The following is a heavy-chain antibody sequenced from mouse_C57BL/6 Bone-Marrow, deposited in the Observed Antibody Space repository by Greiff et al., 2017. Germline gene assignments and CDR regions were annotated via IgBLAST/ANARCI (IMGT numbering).Heavy chain of an antibody. CDR2: INPSVSDT. J-gene: IGHJ1*03. CDR1: GYTFTSYW. CDR3: AVPPRVSTTVVTTVFDV. Sequence: QVQLQQSGAELVKPGASVKVSCKASGYTFTSYWMHWVKQRPGQGLEWIGRINPSVSDTNYNQKFKGKATLTVDKSSSTAYMQLSSLTSEDSAVLYCAVPPRVSTTVVTTVFDVWGTGTTVTVSS. V-gene: IGHV1-74*01. D-gene: IGHD1-1*01.